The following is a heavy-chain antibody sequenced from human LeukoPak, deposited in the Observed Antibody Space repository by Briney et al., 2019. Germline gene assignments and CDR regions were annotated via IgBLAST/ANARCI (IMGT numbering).Heavy chain of an antibody. CDR2: INPNSGGT. Sequence: ASVKVSCKASGYTFTGYYMHWVRQAPGQGLEWMGWINPNSGGTNYAQKFQGRVTMTRDTSISTAYMELSRLRSDDTAVYYCARDTYCSSTSCPGDFDYWGQGTLVTVSS. CDR1: GYTFTGYY. J-gene: IGHJ4*02. CDR3: ARDTYCSSTSCPGDFDY. V-gene: IGHV1-2*02. D-gene: IGHD2-2*01.